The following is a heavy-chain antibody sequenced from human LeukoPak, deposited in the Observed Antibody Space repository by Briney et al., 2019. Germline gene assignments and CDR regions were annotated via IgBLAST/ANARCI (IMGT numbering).Heavy chain of an antibody. D-gene: IGHD4-23*01. J-gene: IGHJ4*02. CDR2: IKTKTDGGTT. Sequence: AGGSLRHSCAASGFTFSSAWMSWVREAPGQGLEWLGRIKTKTDGGTTDYAAPVKGRFTISRDDSKDTLYLQMNSLKSDDTAVYYCANIFGGNSHRSDYWGQGTLVTVSS. CDR1: GFTFSSAW. V-gene: IGHV3-15*01. CDR3: ANIFGGNSHRSDY.